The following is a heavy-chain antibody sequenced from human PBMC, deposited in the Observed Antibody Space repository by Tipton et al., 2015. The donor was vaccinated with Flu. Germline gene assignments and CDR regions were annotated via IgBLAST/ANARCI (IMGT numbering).Heavy chain of an antibody. J-gene: IGHJ3*02. Sequence: LRLSCTVSGGSISSSSYYWGWIRQPPGKGLEWIGSIYYSGSTYYNPSLKSRVTISVDTSKNQFSLKLSSVTAADTAVYYCARDHGRYFDWLLSHAFDIWGQGTMVTVSS. D-gene: IGHD3-9*01. CDR3: ARDHGRYFDWLLSHAFDI. V-gene: IGHV4-39*07. CDR2: IYYSGST. CDR1: GGSISSSSYY.